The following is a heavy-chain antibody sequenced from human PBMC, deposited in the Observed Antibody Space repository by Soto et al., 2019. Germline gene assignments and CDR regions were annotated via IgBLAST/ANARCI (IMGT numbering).Heavy chain of an antibody. Sequence: GGSRLLSCTVSGFAFNNYGINWVRQAPGKELEWVSSISKSDYTYYSDSVTGRFTISRDNAKNSVSLQMNTLRVEDTAVYYRAREDTIIIQDESDFWGQRTLVTVSS. V-gene: IGHV3-21*01. CDR1: GFAFNNYG. D-gene: IGHD3-22*01. CDR2: ISKSDYT. J-gene: IGHJ4*02. CDR3: AREDTIIIQDESDF.